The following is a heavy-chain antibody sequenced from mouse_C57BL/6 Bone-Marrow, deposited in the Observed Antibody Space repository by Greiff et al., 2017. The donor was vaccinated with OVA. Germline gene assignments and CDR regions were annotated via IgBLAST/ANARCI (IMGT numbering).Heavy chain of an antibody. CDR2: INPGSGGT. Sequence: LVESGAELVRPGTSVQVSCKASGYAFTNYLIEWVKQRPGQGLEWIGVINPGSGGTKYNEKFKGKATLTADKSSSTAYMQLSSLTSEDSAVYFCARGGTARFAYWGQGTLVTVSA. CDR3: ARGGTARFAY. V-gene: IGHV1-54*01. J-gene: IGHJ3*01. CDR1: GYAFTNYL. D-gene: IGHD3-3*01.